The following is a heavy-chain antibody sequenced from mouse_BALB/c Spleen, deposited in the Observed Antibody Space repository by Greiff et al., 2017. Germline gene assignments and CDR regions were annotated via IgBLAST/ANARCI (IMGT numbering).Heavy chain of an antibody. CDR3: TRSDGSWYFDV. V-gene: IGHV1S22*01. D-gene: IGHD2-3*01. CDR1: GYTFTSYW. CDR2: IYPGSGST. J-gene: IGHJ1*01. Sequence: LQQPGSELVRPGASVKLSCKASGYTFTSYWMHWVKQRPVQGLEWIGNIYPGSGSTNYDEKFKSKATLTVDTSSSTAYMQLSSLTSEDSAVYYCTRSDGSWYFDVWGAGTTVTVSS.